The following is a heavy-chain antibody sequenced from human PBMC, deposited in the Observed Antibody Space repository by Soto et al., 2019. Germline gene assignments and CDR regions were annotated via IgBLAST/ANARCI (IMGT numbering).Heavy chain of an antibody. Sequence: GGSLRLSWAASGFTFRNYAMSWVRQVPGKGLEWVSAISRNGDATYYADSVKGRFTVSRDNSKNTLYLQMNSLRAEDTATYFCAKGGGYCSGGSCNVSPGSDWGQGTLVTVSS. CDR3: AKGGGYCSGGSCNVSPGSD. J-gene: IGHJ4*02. V-gene: IGHV3-23*01. D-gene: IGHD2-15*01. CDR1: GFTFRNYA. CDR2: ISRNGDAT.